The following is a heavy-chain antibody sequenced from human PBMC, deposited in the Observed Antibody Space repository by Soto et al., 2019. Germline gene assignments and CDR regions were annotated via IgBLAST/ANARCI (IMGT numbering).Heavy chain of an antibody. V-gene: IGHV3-64D*06. Sequence: GGSLRLSCSASGFTFRIYTMLWVRQAPGKGLEYVSAISDAGGGTYYADSVKGRFTISRDDPKNTLYLQMSNLRAEDTAVYYCVKGYSSGWSEIYWGQGTLGTVSS. CDR1: GFTFRIYT. J-gene: IGHJ4*02. CDR2: ISDAGGGT. CDR3: VKGYSSGWSEIY. D-gene: IGHD6-19*01.